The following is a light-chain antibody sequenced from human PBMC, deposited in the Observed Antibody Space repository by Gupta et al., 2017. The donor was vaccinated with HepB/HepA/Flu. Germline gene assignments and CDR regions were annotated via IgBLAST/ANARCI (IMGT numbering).Light chain of an antibody. CDR3: RQRVQYPRT. CDR1: QSRLHSDGKTY. J-gene: IGKJ2*02. V-gene: IGKV2D-29*01. Sequence: IVMTKTQLSLSVTPGKPASMSCKSSQSRLHSDGKTYLNWYLQKPGQPPQLLIYETSNRGSGVPDRFSVSGAGTDFTLKISRVEAEDVGVYYCRQRVQYPRTFGQGTKVEIK. CDR2: ETS.